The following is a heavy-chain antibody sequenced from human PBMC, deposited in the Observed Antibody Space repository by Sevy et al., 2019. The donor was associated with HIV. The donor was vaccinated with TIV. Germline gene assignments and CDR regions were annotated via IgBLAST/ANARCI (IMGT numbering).Heavy chain of an antibody. J-gene: IGHJ4*02. Sequence: ASVKVSCKASGYNIKNYAINWVRQAPGQGLEWMGWINTNTGNPTYAQAFKGRFFFSLDTSVSTAYLQITSLEAEDTAIYFCASPFLYSNAPEADYWGQGTLVTVSS. CDR2: INTNTGNP. D-gene: IGHD5-18*01. CDR1: GYNIKNYA. CDR3: ASPFLYSNAPEADY. V-gene: IGHV7-4-1*02.